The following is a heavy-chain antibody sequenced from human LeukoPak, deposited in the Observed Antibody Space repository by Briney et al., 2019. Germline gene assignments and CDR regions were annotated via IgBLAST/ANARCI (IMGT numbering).Heavy chain of an antibody. V-gene: IGHV5-51*01. CDR1: GYIFTSYW. CDR3: ARNSYGNFDY. D-gene: IGHD5-18*01. J-gene: IGHJ4*02. Sequence: GVPLQSSSQGSGYIFTSYWIGWVRPRSGKRLEWMGIIYPGDSDTRYSPSFQGQVTISADKSISTAYLQWSSLKASDTAMYYCARNSYGNFDYWGQGTLVTVSS. CDR2: IYPGDSDT.